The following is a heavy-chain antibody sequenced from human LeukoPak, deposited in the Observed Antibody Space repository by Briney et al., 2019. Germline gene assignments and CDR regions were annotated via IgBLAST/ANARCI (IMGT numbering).Heavy chain of an antibody. Sequence: PGGSLRLSCAASGFTFSSYSMNWVRQAPGKGLEWVANIKQDGSEKYYVDSVKGRFTISRDNAKNSLYLQMNSLRAEDTAVYYCARDRAKAAFDIWGQGTMVTVSS. J-gene: IGHJ3*02. V-gene: IGHV3-7*01. CDR3: ARDRAKAAFDI. CDR2: IKQDGSEK. CDR1: GFTFSSYS.